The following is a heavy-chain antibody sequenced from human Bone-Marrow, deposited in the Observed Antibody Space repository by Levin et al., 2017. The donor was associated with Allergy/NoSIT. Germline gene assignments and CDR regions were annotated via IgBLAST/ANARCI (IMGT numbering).Heavy chain of an antibody. CDR2: ISHYSASI. J-gene: IGHJ4*02. CDR1: GFSFSGYG. CDR3: LSHTCSGGSCYRDY. D-gene: IGHD2-15*01. V-gene: IGHV3-48*02. Sequence: GGSLRLSCAASGFSFSGYGMNWVRQAPGKGLEWISYISHYSASIYYADSVKGRFTISRDDAKNSLYLQMNSLRDEDTAVYYCLSHTCSGGSCYRDYWGQGTLVIVSS.